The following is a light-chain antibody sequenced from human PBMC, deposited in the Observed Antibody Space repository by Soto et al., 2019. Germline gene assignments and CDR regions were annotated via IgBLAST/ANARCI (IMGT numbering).Light chain of an antibody. CDR1: QSVLYSSNNKNY. J-gene: IGKJ3*01. Sequence: DIVMTQSPDSLAVSLGERATINCKSSQSVLYSSNNKNYLAWYQQKPGQSPKLLIYWASTRESGVPDRFSGSGSGTDFTLTISSLQAEDVAVYYCQQYYSTPHTFGPGTKVDIK. CDR2: WAS. V-gene: IGKV4-1*01. CDR3: QQYYSTPHT.